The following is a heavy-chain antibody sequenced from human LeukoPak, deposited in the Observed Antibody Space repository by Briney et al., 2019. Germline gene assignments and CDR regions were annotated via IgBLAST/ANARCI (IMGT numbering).Heavy chain of an antibody. J-gene: IGHJ6*02. CDR2: IIPILGIA. CDR1: GGTFSSYA. D-gene: IGHD1-26*01. Sequence: ASVKVSCKASGGTFSSYAISWVRQAPGQGLEWMGRIIPILGIANYAQKFQGRVTITADKSTSTAYMELSSLRSEDTAVYYCARARDPYEWELESGCMDVWGQGTTVTVSS. V-gene: IGHV1-69*04. CDR3: ARARDPYEWELESGCMDV.